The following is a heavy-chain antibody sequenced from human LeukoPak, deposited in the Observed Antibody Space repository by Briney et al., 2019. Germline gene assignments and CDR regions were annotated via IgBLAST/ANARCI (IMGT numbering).Heavy chain of an antibody. J-gene: IGHJ4*02. D-gene: IGHD4-23*01. CDR3: ATGRYGGDSGGFDY. Sequence: SETLSLTCTVPGGSVSGYYWSWIRQPPGKGLEWIGYIYYSGSTNYNPSLRSRVTISVDTSENQFSLKLTSVTAADTAVYYCATGRYGGDSGGFDYWGQGTLVTVAS. CDR2: IYYSGST. V-gene: IGHV4-59*08. CDR1: GGSVSGYY.